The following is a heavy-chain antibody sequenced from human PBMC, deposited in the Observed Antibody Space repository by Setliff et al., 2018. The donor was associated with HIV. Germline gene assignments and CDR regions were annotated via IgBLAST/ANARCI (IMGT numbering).Heavy chain of an antibody. J-gene: IGHJ4*02. Sequence: PGESLKISCAASGFTLSRYAMNWVRQAPGKGLEWISYISSASSATDYADSVKGRFTVSRDNARNSLFLEMNSLRADDTAVYYCASGYHYDTSGNFDLPFGYWGQGTLVTVSS. D-gene: IGHD3-22*01. CDR2: ISSASSAT. CDR1: GFTLSRYA. V-gene: IGHV3-48*04. CDR3: ASGYHYDTSGNFDLPFGY.